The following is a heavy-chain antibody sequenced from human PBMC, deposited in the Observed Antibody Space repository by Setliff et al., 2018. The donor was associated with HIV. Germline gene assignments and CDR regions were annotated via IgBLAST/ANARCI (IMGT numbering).Heavy chain of an antibody. CDR1: GYTFNSHA. CDR2: IIPIFGTA. D-gene: IGHD2-21*02. CDR3: ARVNGGNSPYYFDS. Sequence: ASVKVSCKASGYTFNSHAISWVRQAPGQGLEWMGGIIPIFGTANYAQKFQGRVTITADESTSTSSMELSSLGSEDTAVYYCARVNGGNSPYYFDSWGQGTLVTVSS. J-gene: IGHJ4*02. V-gene: IGHV1-69*13.